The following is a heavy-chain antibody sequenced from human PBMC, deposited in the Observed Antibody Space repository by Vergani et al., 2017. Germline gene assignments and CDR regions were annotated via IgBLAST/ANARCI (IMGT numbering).Heavy chain of an antibody. CDR1: GFTFSTYA. Sequence: EVQLLESGGSLKQPGGSVRLSCAASGFTFSTYATHWVRQAPGKGLEWVSHIYSGDETYYADSVKGRVTISRDTSKNTLHLQINNLRVEDTAVYYCARGKYYGSGTYVDPWGQGTLVTVAS. CDR2: IYSGDET. D-gene: IGHD3-10*01. J-gene: IGHJ5*02. V-gene: IGHV3-66*02. CDR3: ARGKYYGSGTYVDP.